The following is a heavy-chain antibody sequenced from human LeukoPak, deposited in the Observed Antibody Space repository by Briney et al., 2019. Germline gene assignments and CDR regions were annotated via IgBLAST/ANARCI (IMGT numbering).Heavy chain of an antibody. Sequence: GGSLRLSCSASGFTFSDYPMHWVRQAPGKGLESVSTISSNGGNTHYADSVKGRFPISRDNSKNTLYLQMSSLRAEDTAVYYCVKDLDDYPPSDAFDLWGQGTMVTVSS. V-gene: IGHV3-64D*06. J-gene: IGHJ3*01. D-gene: IGHD5-24*01. CDR1: GFTFSDYP. CDR3: VKDLDDYPPSDAFDL. CDR2: ISSNGGNT.